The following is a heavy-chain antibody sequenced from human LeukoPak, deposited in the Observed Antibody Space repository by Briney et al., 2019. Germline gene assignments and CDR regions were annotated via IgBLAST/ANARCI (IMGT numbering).Heavy chain of an antibody. CDR3: ARASLGDLFYSDF. Sequence: ASVKVSCKASGGTFSSYAISWVRQAPGQGLEWVGIINPNGGSTSYAQKFQGRVTMTRDTSTSTVYMELSSLRSEDTAVYYCARASLGDLFYSDFWGQGILVTVSS. J-gene: IGHJ4*02. CDR2: INPNGGST. D-gene: IGHD3-16*01. V-gene: IGHV1-46*01. CDR1: GGTFSSYA.